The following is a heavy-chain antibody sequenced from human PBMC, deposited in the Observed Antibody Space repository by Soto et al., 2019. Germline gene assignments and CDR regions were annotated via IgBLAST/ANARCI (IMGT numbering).Heavy chain of an antibody. J-gene: IGHJ4*02. CDR1: GYTFIGYY. V-gene: IGHV1-2*02. D-gene: IGHD3-16*01. CDR3: AREVGGGRQYYYDS. Sequence: GSVKVSCKASGYTFIGYYIDWVRHAPGQGLEWMGWTNPSNGGTNYAQKFQGRFTMTRDTSLSTAYMELTTLRSDDTAVFYCAREVGGGRQYYYDSWGLGTLVTVSS. CDR2: TNPSNGGT.